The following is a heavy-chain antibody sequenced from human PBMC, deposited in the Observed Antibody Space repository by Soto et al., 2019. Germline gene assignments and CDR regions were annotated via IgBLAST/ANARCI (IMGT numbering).Heavy chain of an antibody. CDR1: GFTFSNYW. V-gene: IGHV3-74*01. CDR2: INSDGSNT. Sequence: PGGSLRLSCAASGFTFSNYWMHWVRQAPGKGLVWVSRINSDGSNTNYADSVKGRFTISGDNAKNTLYLQMNSLRAEDTALYYYARRYCSGGTCCLDYWGQGTLVTVSS. D-gene: IGHD2-15*01. J-gene: IGHJ4*02. CDR3: ARRYCSGGTCCLDY.